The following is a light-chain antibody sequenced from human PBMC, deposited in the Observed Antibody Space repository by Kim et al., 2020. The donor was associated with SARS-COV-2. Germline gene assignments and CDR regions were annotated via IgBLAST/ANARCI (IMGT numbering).Light chain of an antibody. CDR1: QGITK. Sequence: DIQMTQSPSSVSASVGGRVTITCRASQGITKLACYQQKAGKAPKLLIYGVYSLQSGVPSRFSGSGAGTDFTLTISSLQPEDLATYYCQQANAFPYTFGPGTKVDIK. J-gene: IGKJ3*01. CDR3: QQANAFPYT. CDR2: GVY. V-gene: IGKV1-12*02.